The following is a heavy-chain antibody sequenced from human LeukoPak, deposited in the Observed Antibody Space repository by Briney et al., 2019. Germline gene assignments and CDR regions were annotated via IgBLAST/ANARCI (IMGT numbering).Heavy chain of an antibody. Sequence: VKVSXXASGGXFSSYXISWVRQAPGQGLEWMGGIIPIFGTANYAQKFQGRVTITADESTSTAYMELSSLRSEDTAVYYCARAGGNRNYYYYGMDVWGQGTTVTVSS. CDR3: ARAGGNRNYYYYGMDV. V-gene: IGHV1-69*13. CDR1: GGXFSSYX. CDR2: IIPIFGTA. J-gene: IGHJ6*02. D-gene: IGHD1-14*01.